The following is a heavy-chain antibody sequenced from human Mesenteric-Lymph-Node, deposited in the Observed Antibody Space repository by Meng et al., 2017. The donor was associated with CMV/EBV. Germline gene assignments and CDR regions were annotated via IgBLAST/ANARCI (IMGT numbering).Heavy chain of an antibody. J-gene: IGHJ3*02. CDR2: IGSSSVYI. V-gene: IGHV3-21*04. CDR3: AKDPLLRFLEWLLPPDAFDI. D-gene: IGHD3-3*01. CDR1: RFSFSRYN. Sequence: GGSLRLSCAASRFSFSRYNMKWVRQAPGKGLEWVSSIGSSSVYIYYADSVKGRFTISRDNSKNTLYLQMNSLRAEDTAVYYCAKDPLLRFLEWLLPPDAFDIWGQGTMVTVSS.